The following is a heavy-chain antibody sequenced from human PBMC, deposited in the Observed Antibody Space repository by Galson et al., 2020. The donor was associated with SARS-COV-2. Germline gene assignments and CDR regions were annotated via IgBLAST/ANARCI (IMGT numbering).Heavy chain of an antibody. CDR2: INSRDDEH. V-gene: IGHV5-51*01. D-gene: IGHD2-2*01. Sequence: KNGESLKIYCKGSGYILNNYWIGRVRQMPGKDMEWIGIINSRDDEHTHRPSFQGQVTITADKPITTAYLQWSSLQASDTAMYYCARHRYCSSNSCQPPPGIDYWGQGTLVTVSS. J-gene: IGHJ4*02. CDR3: ARHRYCSSNSCQPPPGIDY. CDR1: GYILNNYW.